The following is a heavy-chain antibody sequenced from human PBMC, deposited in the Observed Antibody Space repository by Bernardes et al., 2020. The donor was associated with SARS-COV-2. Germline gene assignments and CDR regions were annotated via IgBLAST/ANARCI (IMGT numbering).Heavy chain of an antibody. CDR2: NKGEGSTI. CDR3: VRGPAAGYGRFEN. Sequence: GGAPRPSFATPWFPLRAYWMLWVCQAPGKGLGGVSRNKGEGSTITHADSVKGRFIISRDNAKNTLYLQMNSLRADDTAVYYCVRGPAAGYGRFENWGQGTLVTVSS. CDR1: WFPLRAYW. J-gene: IGHJ4*02. D-gene: IGHD5-12*01. V-gene: IGHV3-74*01.